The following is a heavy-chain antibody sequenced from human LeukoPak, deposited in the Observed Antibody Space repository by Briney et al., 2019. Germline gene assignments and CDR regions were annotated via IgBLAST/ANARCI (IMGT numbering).Heavy chain of an antibody. V-gene: IGHV3-7*03. CDR2: IKQDGSEK. J-gene: IGHJ5*02. D-gene: IGHD6-13*01. CDR1: GFTFSSYW. CDR3: ARAPDSTWYRNWFDP. Sequence: GGSLRLSCAASGFTFSSYWTSWVRQAPGKGLEWVANIKQDGSEKYYVDSVKGRFTISRDNAKNSLYLQMNSLRAEDTALYYCARAPDSTWYRNWFDPWGQGTLVTVSS.